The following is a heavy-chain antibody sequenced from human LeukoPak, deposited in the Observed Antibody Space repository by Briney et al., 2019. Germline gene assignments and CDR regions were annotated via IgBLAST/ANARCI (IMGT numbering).Heavy chain of an antibody. CDR3: ARDRYCSSTSCYLTGFDY. D-gene: IGHD2-2*01. V-gene: IGHV1-18*01. CDR1: GYTFTSYG. CDR2: ISAYNGNT. J-gene: IGHJ4*02. Sequence: ASVKVSCKASGYTFTSYGISWVRQAPGQGLEWMGWISAYNGNTNYAQKLQGRVTMTTDTSTSTAYMELRSLRSDDTAVYYCARDRYCSSTSCYLTGFDYWGQGTLVTVSS.